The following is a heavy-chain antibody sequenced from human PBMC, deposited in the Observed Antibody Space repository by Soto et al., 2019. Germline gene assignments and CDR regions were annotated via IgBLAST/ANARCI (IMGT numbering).Heavy chain of an antibody. J-gene: IGHJ6*02. CDR2: IIPISGTT. CDR1: GGTISRYA. CDR3: TRTILNMGTTYYFGIDV. V-gene: IGHV1-69*01. Sequence: QVQLVQSGAEVKKPGSSVKVSCKASGGTISRYAISWVRQAPAQGLEWMGGIIPISGTTKYAQKFQGRVTITADESTSTAYMELSSLRSEDTAVYYCTRTILNMGTTYYFGIDVWGQGTTVTVSS. D-gene: IGHD1-7*01.